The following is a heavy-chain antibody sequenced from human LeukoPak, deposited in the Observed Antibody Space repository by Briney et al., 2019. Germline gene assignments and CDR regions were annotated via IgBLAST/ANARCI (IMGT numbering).Heavy chain of an antibody. Sequence: SVKVSCKASGYTFTGYYMHWVRQAPGQGLEWMGWINPNSGGTNYAQKFQGRVTMTRDTSISTAYMELSRLRSDDTAVYYCARTKDRTVTTPDYWGQGTLVTVSS. CDR1: GYTFTGYY. CDR3: ARTKDRTVTTPDY. D-gene: IGHD4-17*01. J-gene: IGHJ4*02. V-gene: IGHV1-2*02. CDR2: INPNSGGT.